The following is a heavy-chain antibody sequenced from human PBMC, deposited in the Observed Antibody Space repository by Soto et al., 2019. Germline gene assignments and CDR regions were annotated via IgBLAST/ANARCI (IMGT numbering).Heavy chain of an antibody. V-gene: IGHV3-21*01. CDR1: GFTFSSYS. Sequence: EVQLVESGGGLVKPGGSLRLSCAASGFTFSSYSMNWVRQAPGKGLEWVSSISSSSSYIYYADSVKGRFTISRDNAKNSMYLQMNSLSVEDTAVYYCARESRSGSVVVPNAFDIWGQGTMVTVSS. CDR3: ARESRSGSVVVPNAFDI. CDR2: ISSSSSYI. D-gene: IGHD2-2*01. J-gene: IGHJ3*02.